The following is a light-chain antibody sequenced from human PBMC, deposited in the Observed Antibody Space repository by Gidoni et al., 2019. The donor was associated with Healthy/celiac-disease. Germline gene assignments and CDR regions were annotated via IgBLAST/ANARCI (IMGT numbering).Light chain of an antibody. V-gene: IGKV2-28*01. Sequence: DIVMTQSPLSLPVTPGEPASISCRSSQSLLHNNGYNYLDWYLQKPGQSPQLLIYLGSNRASGVPDRFSGSGSGTDFTLKISRVEAEDVGVYYCMQALQTPSFXGXTKVEIK. CDR1: QSLLHNNGYNY. CDR3: MQALQTPS. J-gene: IGKJ4*01. CDR2: LGS.